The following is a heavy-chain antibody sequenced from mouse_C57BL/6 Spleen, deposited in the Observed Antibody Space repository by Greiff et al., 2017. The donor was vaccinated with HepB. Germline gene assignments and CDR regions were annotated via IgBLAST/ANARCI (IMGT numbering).Heavy chain of an antibody. Sequence: EVQVVESGGGLVQPGGSMKLSCVASGFTFSNYWMNWVRQSPEKGLEWVAQIRLKSDNYATHYAESVKGRFTISRYDSKSSVYLQMNNLRAEDTGIYYCTGTRDGYYPFAYWGQGTLVTVSA. CDR2: IRLKSDNYAT. CDR1: GFTFSNYW. CDR3: TGTRDGYYPFAY. J-gene: IGHJ3*01. D-gene: IGHD2-3*01. V-gene: IGHV6-3*01.